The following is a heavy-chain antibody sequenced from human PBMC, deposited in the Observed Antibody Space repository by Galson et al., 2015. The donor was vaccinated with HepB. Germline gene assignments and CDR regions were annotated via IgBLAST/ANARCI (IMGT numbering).Heavy chain of an antibody. CDR2: TDTPGNP. CDR3: ARARAGSHYFDY. J-gene: IGHJ4*02. CDR1: GCTFSTYD. V-gene: IGHV3-13*05. D-gene: IGHD6-19*01. Sequence: SLRLSCATSGCTFSTYDMHWVRQAARSGLEWVSGTDTPGNPYYPDSVRGRFTISRENAKNSLYLQMNSLRAGDTAVYYCARARAGSHYFDYWGQGTLVTVSS.